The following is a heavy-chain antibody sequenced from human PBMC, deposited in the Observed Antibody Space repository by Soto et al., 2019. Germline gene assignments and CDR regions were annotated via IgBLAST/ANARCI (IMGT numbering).Heavy chain of an antibody. D-gene: IGHD2-15*01. CDR3: ASRIATFN. Sequence: EVQLLESGGTLVQPGGSLRLSCAASGFTFSTYAMSWARQAPGKGLEWVSAISGHGISTYYADSVKGRFTISRDNSKNPLFLQMNSLRAEDTAIYYCASRIATFNWGQGTLVTVSS. V-gene: IGHV3-23*01. CDR2: ISGHGIST. J-gene: IGHJ4*02. CDR1: GFTFSTYA.